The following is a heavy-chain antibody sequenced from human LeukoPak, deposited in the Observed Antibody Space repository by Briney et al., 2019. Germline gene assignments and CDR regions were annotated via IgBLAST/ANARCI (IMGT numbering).Heavy chain of an antibody. CDR1: GFTFSSYW. J-gene: IGHJ4*02. CDR2: IKQDGSEK. CDR3: ARYRRWGRFGELFETYVDY. D-gene: IGHD3-10*01. Sequence: GGSLRLSCAASGFTFSSYWMSWVRQAPGKGLEWVANIKQDGSEKYYVDSVKGRFTISRDNAKNSLYLQMNSLRAEDTAVYYCARYRRWGRFGELFETYVDYWGQGTLVTVSS. V-gene: IGHV3-7*01.